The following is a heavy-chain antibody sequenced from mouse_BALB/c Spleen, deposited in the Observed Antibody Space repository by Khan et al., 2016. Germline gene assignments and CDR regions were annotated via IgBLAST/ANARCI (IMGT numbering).Heavy chain of an antibody. Sequence: VQLKESGAELVKSGATVKLSCTASGLKIRDTCMHWLKQWPEQGLEWIGRIDPPNGNTNYDAKFQGKATITADKSSNTAYMQLSSLTSEDTDFDKCARMARKWGPGTTLTGSS. CDR3: ARMARK. CDR1: GLKIRDTC. CDR2: IDPPNGNT. V-gene: IGHV14-3*02. J-gene: IGHJ2*01.